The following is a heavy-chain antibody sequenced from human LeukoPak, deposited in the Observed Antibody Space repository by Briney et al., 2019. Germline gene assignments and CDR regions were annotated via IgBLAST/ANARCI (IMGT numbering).Heavy chain of an antibody. Sequence: GGSLRLSCAASGFTFSSYAMSWVRQAPGKGLEWVSAISGSGGSTYYADSVKGRFTISRDNSKNTLYLQMNSLRAEDTAVYYCAKTNEDIVVVPTYYMDVWGKGTTVTVSS. CDR3: AKTNEDIVVVPTYYMDV. CDR1: GFTFSSYA. D-gene: IGHD2-2*01. CDR2: ISGSGGST. V-gene: IGHV3-23*01. J-gene: IGHJ6*03.